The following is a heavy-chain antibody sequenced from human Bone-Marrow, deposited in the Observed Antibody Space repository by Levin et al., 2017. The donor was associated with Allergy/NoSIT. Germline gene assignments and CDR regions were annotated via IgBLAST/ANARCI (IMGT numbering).Heavy chain of an antibody. CDR1: GFSFSNYA. CDR2: VSASGDTT. Sequence: PGGSLRLSCAASGFSFSNYAMNWVRQAPGKGLEWVAGVSASGDTTYYVDSVRGRFTISRDNSKNTLYLQVNSLRVEDTAVYYCAKRDDSNYYTGRSVFDQWGQGTLVTVSS. CDR3: AKRDDSNYYTGRSVFDQ. V-gene: IGHV3-23*01. D-gene: IGHD3-3*01. J-gene: IGHJ4*02.